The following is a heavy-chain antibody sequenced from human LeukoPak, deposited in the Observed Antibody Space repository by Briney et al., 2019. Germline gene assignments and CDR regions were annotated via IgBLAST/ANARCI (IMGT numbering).Heavy chain of an antibody. CDR3: ARDPSGYFNY. Sequence: SETLSLTCTVSGGSVSSGNYYWSWIRQPPGKGLDWIGYIYYSGSTNYNPSLKSRITISVDTSKNQFSLRLSSVTAADTAVYYCARDPSGYFNYWGQGTLATVSS. V-gene: IGHV4-61*01. J-gene: IGHJ4*02. CDR2: IYYSGST. D-gene: IGHD3-22*01. CDR1: GGSVSSGNYY.